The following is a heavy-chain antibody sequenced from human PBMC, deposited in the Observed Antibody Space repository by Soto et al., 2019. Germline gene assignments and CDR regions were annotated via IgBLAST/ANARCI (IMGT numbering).Heavy chain of an antibody. V-gene: IGHV3-48*01. Sequence: GGSLRLSCAASGFPFSSYSMNWVRQAPGKGLEWVSYISSSSSTIYYADSVKGRFTISRDNAKNSLYLQMNSLRAEDTAVYYCARPYGSGSYTKMNWFDPWGQGTLVTVSS. D-gene: IGHD3-10*01. J-gene: IGHJ5*02. CDR3: ARPYGSGSYTKMNWFDP. CDR2: ISSSSSTI. CDR1: GFPFSSYS.